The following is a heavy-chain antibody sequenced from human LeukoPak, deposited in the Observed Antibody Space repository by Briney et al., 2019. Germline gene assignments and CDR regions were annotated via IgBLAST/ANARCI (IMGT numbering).Heavy chain of an antibody. D-gene: IGHD6-19*01. J-gene: IGHJ4*02. V-gene: IGHV4-4*09. CDR2: IYSSGAT. CDR1: GGSISGYY. Sequence: SETLSLTCTVSGGSISGYYWSWIRQPPGKALEWIGYIYSSGATNSNPSLKSRVTISADSSKNQFSLKLTSVTAADTAVYYCARRFDTSGWVDYWGQGTLVTVSS. CDR3: ARRFDTSGWVDY.